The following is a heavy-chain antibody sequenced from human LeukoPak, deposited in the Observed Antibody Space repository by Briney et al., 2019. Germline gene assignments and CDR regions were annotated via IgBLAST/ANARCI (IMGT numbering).Heavy chain of an antibody. V-gene: IGHV4-31*03. Sequence: PSQTLSLTCTVSGGSISSGGYYWSWIRQHPGTGLEWIGYIYYSGSTNYNPSLKSRVTISVDTSKNQFSLKLSSVTAADTAVYYRARRMARNYYYGMDVWGQGTTVTVSS. CDR1: GGSISSGGYY. CDR2: IYYSGST. CDR3: ARRMARNYYYGMDV. J-gene: IGHJ6*02.